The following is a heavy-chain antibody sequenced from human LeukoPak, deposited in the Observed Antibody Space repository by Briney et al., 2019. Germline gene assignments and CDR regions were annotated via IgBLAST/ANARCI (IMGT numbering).Heavy chain of an antibody. J-gene: IGHJ4*02. V-gene: IGHV3-7*01. CDR2: IKEDGSEK. Sequence: GGSLRLSCAASGFTFSNHWMSWVRQAPGKGLEWVANIKEDGSEKYYADSVKGRFTISRDNSKNTLYLQMNSLRAEDTAVYYCAKDRVNGDYLDYWGQGTLVTVSS. D-gene: IGHD4-17*01. CDR3: AKDRVNGDYLDY. CDR1: GFTFSNHW.